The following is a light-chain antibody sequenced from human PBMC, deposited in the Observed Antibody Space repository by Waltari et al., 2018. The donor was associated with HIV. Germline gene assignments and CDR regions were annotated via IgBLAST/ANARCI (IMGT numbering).Light chain of an antibody. Sequence: DIVMTQSPDSLAVSLGERATIHCQSNQSVLYSSNNKNYLAWYQQKPGQPPKLLIYWASTRESGVPDRFSGSGSGTDFTLTISSLQAEDVAVYYCQQYYSTPQTFGQGTKLEIK. CDR2: WAS. J-gene: IGKJ2*01. CDR1: QSVLYSSNNKNY. V-gene: IGKV4-1*01. CDR3: QQYYSTPQT.